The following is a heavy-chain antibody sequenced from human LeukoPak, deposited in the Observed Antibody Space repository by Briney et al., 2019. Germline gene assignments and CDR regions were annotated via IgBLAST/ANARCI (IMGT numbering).Heavy chain of an antibody. J-gene: IGHJ4*02. CDR3: ARGNFDSTGGNYFDY. V-gene: IGHV4-4*07. Sequence: SETLSLTCTVSGGSISSYYWNWIRQPAGKGLEWLGRIYTSGSTNYNPSLKSQVTMSVDTSKNQFSLKLSSVTAADTAVYYCARGNFDSTGGNYFDYWGQGTLVTVSS. D-gene: IGHD3-22*01. CDR2: IYTSGST. CDR1: GGSISSYY.